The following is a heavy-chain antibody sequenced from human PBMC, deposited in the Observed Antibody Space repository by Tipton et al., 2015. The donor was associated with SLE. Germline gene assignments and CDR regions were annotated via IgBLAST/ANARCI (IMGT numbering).Heavy chain of an antibody. V-gene: IGHV4-38-2*02. Sequence: TLSLTCNVSGYFISSGYYWGVIRQPPGKGLEWIGSVYHGGNTYYNPTLKSRVAMSVDTSKNHFSLNLDSVTAADTAVYFCSRSYSSSWYDTFHIWGPGTTVIVSS. D-gene: IGHD6-13*01. CDR1: GYFISSGYY. J-gene: IGHJ3*02. CDR3: SRSYSSSWYDTFHI. CDR2: VYHGGNT.